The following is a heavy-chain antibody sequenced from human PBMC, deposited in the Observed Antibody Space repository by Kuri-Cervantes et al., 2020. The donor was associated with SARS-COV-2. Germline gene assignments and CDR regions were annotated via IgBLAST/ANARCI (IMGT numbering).Heavy chain of an antibody. CDR3: ARAPVKDYMDV. J-gene: IGHJ6*03. CDR2: ISSSSYI. CDR1: GFTFSSYS. Sequence: GESLKISCAASGFTFSSYSMNWVRQAPGKGLEWVSSISSSSYIYYADSVKGRFTISRDNAKNSLYLQMNSLRAEDTAVYYCARAPVKDYMDVWGKGTTVTVSS. V-gene: IGHV3-21*01.